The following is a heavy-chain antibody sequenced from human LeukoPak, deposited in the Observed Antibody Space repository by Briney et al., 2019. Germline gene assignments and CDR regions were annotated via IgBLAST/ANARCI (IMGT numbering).Heavy chain of an antibody. CDR1: GGSISSGSYY. D-gene: IGHD4-17*01. CDR2: IYYSGSS. CDR3: ARDDYGDYSC. V-gene: IGHV4-61*01. J-gene: IGHJ4*02. Sequence: SETXSLTCTVSGGSISSGSYYWGLIRQPPGKGLEWIGHIYYSGSSTYSPSLKSRVTISVDTSKNQFSLKLSSVTTADTAVYYCARDDYGDYSCWGQGTLVTVSS.